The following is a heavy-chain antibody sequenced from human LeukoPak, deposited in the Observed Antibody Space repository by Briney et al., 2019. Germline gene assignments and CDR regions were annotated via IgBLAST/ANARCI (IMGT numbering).Heavy chain of an antibody. CDR1: GYSFTSYW. Sequence: PGESLKISCKGSGYSFTSYWIGWVRQMPGKGLEWMGIIYPGDSDTRYSPSFQGQVTISADKSISTAYLQWSSLKASDTAMYYCARPGKTYYFDSSGYYTGYFDSWGQGTLVTVSS. CDR2: IYPGDSDT. J-gene: IGHJ4*02. CDR3: ARPGKTYYFDSSGYYTGYFDS. V-gene: IGHV5-51*01. D-gene: IGHD3-22*01.